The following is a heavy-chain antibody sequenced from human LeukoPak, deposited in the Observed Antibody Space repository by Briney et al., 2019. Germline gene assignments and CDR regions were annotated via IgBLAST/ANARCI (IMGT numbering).Heavy chain of an antibody. Sequence: SETLSLTCTVSGGSISSYYWSWVRQPPGKGLERIGYIYYSGSTNYNPSLKSRVTISVDTSKNQFSLKLSSVTAADTAVYYCARERIAAAGTFDYWGQGTLVTVSS. CDR3: ARERIAAAGTFDY. J-gene: IGHJ4*02. CDR1: GGSISSYY. CDR2: IYYSGST. V-gene: IGHV4-59*01. D-gene: IGHD6-13*01.